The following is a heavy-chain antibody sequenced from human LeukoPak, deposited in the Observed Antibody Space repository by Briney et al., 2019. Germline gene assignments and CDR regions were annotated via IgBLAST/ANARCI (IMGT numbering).Heavy chain of an antibody. Sequence: GGSLRLSCAASGFSFSSYSMQWVRQAPGKGLEWVSSISSSSSYIFYADSVKGRFTISRDNAKNSLSLQLNSLRDEDTAVYFCAKVIRGGYGMDVWGQGTTVTVSS. J-gene: IGHJ6*02. CDR1: GFSFSSYS. D-gene: IGHD3-10*01. CDR2: ISSSSSYI. CDR3: AKVIRGGYGMDV. V-gene: IGHV3-21*01.